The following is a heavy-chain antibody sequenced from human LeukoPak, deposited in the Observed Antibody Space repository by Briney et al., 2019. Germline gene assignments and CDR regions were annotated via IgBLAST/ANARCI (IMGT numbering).Heavy chain of an antibody. V-gene: IGHV4-59*01. D-gene: IGHD3-3*01. CDR2: IYYSGST. CDR3: ARWEGKYDFFDY. CDR1: GGSISSYY. Sequence: SETLSLTCTVSGGSISSYYWSWIRQPPGKGLEWIGYIYYSGSTNYNPSLKSRVTISVDTSTNQFSLKLSSVTAADTAVYYCARWEGKYDFFDYWGQGTLVTVSS. J-gene: IGHJ4*02.